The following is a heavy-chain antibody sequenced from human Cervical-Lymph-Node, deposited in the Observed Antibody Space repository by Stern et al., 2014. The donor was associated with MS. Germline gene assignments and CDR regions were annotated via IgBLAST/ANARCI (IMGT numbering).Heavy chain of an antibody. Sequence: EMQLVESGGGLVQPGGSLRISCAASGFTVSYNYMSWVRQAPGKGLEWVSVLFSGGSTYYADSVKGRFTISRDSSKNTLYLQMNSLRVEDTAVYYCARSWEPPTLDYWGQGTLVTVSS. J-gene: IGHJ4*02. CDR2: LFSGGST. V-gene: IGHV3-66*02. CDR3: ARSWEPPTLDY. CDR1: GFTVSYNY. D-gene: IGHD1-26*01.